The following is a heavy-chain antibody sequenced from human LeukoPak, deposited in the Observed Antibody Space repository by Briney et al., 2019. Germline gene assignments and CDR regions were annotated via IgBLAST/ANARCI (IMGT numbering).Heavy chain of an antibody. J-gene: IGHJ4*02. CDR3: ARGILLEWLLNDY. CDR1: GYTFTNYG. V-gene: IGHV1-18*01. Sequence: ASVNVSCKASGYTFTNYGVSWVRQAPGQGLEWMGWISAYNGNTDYAQKLQGRVTMTTDTSTSTAYMELRSLRSDDTAVYYCARGILLEWLLNDYWGQGTLVTVSS. CDR2: ISAYNGNT. D-gene: IGHD3-3*01.